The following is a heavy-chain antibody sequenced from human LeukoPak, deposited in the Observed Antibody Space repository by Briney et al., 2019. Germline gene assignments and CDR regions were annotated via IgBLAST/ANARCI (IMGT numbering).Heavy chain of an antibody. CDR1: AFSVSSNH. D-gene: IGHD1-26*01. V-gene: IGHV3-53*01. CDR2: IYSTGNT. CDR3: ARAPQWDLSADYYYYMDV. J-gene: IGHJ6*03. Sequence: GGSLRLSCAASAFSVSSNHMSWVRQAPGKGLEWVSFIYSTGNTYYADSVQGRYTISRDNSKNTLYLQMNSLRAEDTAVYYCARAPQWDLSADYYYYMDVWGEGTTVTVSS.